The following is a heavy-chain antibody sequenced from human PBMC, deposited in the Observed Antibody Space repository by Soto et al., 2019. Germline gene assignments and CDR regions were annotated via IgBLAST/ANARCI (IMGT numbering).Heavy chain of an antibody. Sequence: KASETLSLTCTVSGGSISSSSYYWGWIRQPPGKGLEWIGNIYYSGSTFYNPSLKSRVTISVDTSKNQFSLKLSSVTAADTAVYYCARGYSSSWFNRLHYYFDYWGQGTLVIVS. CDR1: GGSISSSSYY. CDR3: ARGYSSSWFNRLHYYFDY. D-gene: IGHD6-13*01. CDR2: IYYSGST. V-gene: IGHV4-39*07. J-gene: IGHJ4*02.